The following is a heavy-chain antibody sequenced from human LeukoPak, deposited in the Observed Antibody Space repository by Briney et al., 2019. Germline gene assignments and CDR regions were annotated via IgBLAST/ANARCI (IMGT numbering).Heavy chain of an antibody. J-gene: IGHJ3*02. V-gene: IGHV1-2*02. Sequence: GASVKVSCKASGYTFTGYYMHWVRQAPGQGLEWMGWINPNSGGTNYAQKFQGRVTMTRDTSISTAYMELSRLRSDDTAVYYCATLSGQYYYDSSGFDAFDIWGQGSMVTVSS. CDR3: ATLSGQYYYDSSGFDAFDI. D-gene: IGHD3-22*01. CDR1: GYTFTGYY. CDR2: INPNSGGT.